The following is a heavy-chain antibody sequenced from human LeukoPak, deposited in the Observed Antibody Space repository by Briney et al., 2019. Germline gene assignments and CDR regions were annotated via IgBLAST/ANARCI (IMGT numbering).Heavy chain of an antibody. CDR1: GYTFTGYY. CDR2: INPNSGGT. CDR3: ARGVLLQGRGAFDI. Sequence: ASVKVSCKASGYTFTGYYMHWVRQAPGQGLEWMGWINPNSGGTNYAQKFQGRVTMTRDTSISTAYMELSSLTYDDTAIYYCARGVLLQGRGAFDIWGQGSMVTVSS. D-gene: IGHD2-21*02. J-gene: IGHJ3*02. V-gene: IGHV1-2*02.